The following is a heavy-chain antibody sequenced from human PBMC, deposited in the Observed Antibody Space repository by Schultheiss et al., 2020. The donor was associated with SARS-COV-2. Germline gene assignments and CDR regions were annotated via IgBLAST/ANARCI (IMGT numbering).Heavy chain of an antibody. CDR1: GFTFDDYA. Sequence: GGSLRLSCAASGFTFDDYAMHWVRQAPGKGLAWVSSISSSSSYIYYADSVKGRFTISRDNAKNSLYLQMNSLRAEDTAVYYCAKLRGTAMAYYYDSSGYFNDDFDIWGQGTMV. CDR3: AKLRGTAMAYYYDSSGYFNDDFDI. D-gene: IGHD3-22*01. V-gene: IGHV3-21*01. CDR2: ISSSSSYI. J-gene: IGHJ3*02.